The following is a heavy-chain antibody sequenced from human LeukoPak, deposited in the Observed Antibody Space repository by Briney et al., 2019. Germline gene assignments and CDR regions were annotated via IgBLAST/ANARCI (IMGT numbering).Heavy chain of an antibody. V-gene: IGHV1-46*01. J-gene: IGHJ4*02. CDR3: ARDRQGGYSGSHYGGY. D-gene: IGHD1-26*01. CDR1: GYTFTSYY. Sequence: WASVKVSCKASGYTFTSYYMHWVRQAPGQGLEWMGIINPSGGSTSYAQKFQGRVTMTRSTSTSTVYMELSSLRSEDTAVYYCARDRQGGYSGSHYGGYWGQGTLVTVSS. CDR2: INPSGGST.